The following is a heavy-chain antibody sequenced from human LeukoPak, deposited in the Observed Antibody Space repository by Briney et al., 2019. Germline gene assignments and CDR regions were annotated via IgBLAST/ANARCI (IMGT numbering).Heavy chain of an antibody. CDR1: GFTFSSYG. CDR3: ARDPLAEWELRYYYYMDV. V-gene: IGHV3-30*03. Sequence: GGSLRLSCAASGFTFSSYGMHWVRQAPGKGLEWVAVISNDGSNKYYADSVRGRFTISRDNAKNSLYLQMNSLRAEDTAVYYCARDPLAEWELRYYYYMDVWGKGTTVTVSS. CDR2: ISNDGSNK. D-gene: IGHD1-26*01. J-gene: IGHJ6*03.